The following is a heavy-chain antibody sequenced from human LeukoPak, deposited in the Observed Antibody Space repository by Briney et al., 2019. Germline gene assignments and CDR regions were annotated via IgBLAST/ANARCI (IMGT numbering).Heavy chain of an antibody. J-gene: IGHJ4*02. CDR1: GGSISSGDYY. D-gene: IGHD3-22*01. CDR3: ATYYDSSGYRFDY. V-gene: IGHV4-30-4*01. Sequence: SETLSLTCTVSGGSISSGDYYWGWIRQPPGTGLEWIGYIYYSGSTYYNPSLTSRVTISVDTSKNQFSLKLSSVTAADTAVYYCATYYDSSGYRFDYWGQGTLVTVSS. CDR2: IYYSGST.